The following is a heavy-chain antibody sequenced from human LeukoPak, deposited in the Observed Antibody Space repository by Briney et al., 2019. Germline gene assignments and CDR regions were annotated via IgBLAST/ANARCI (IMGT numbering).Heavy chain of an antibody. CDR1: GFTFSSYG. D-gene: IGHD3-3*01. J-gene: IGHJ4*02. CDR2: ISYDGSNK. V-gene: IGHV3-30*18. Sequence: PGGSLRLSCAASGFTFSSYGMHWVRQAPGKGLEWVAVISYDGSNKYYADSVKGRFTISRDNSKNTLYLQMNSLRAEDTAVYYCAKEDFWSGYYTLHSYYFGYWGQGTLVTVSS. CDR3: AKEDFWSGYYTLHSYYFGY.